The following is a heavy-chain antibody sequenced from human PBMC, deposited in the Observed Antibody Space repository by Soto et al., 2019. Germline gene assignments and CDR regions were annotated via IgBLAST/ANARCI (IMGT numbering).Heavy chain of an antibody. CDR1: GFTFSSYA. D-gene: IGHD3-16*01. CDR3: ARDRRYDYIWGRWNY. V-gene: IGHV3-23*01. CDR2: ISGSGGGT. J-gene: IGHJ4*02. Sequence: EVQLLESGGGLVQPGGSLRLSCAASGFTFSSYAMSWVRQAPGKGLEWSSSISGSGGGTDFADSVKGRYTISRDNSKSTLHLQMNSLRAEDTAVYYCARDRRYDYIWGRWNYWGQGTLVTVSS.